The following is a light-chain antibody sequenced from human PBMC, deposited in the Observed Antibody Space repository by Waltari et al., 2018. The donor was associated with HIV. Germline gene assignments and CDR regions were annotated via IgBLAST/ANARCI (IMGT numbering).Light chain of an antibody. CDR1: VSNIGSNY. CDR3: AVWDDKGGAWL. V-gene: IGLV1-47*01. J-gene: IGLJ3*02. Sequence: HSILTQPPSVPGPPGERITISCSGGVSNIGSNYVYWYQQSSDVAPQLSIYRNNQRAPEVSDRFSGSKSGTSASLIISGLRSEDECDYDCAVWDDKGGAWLFGGGTKVTVL. CDR2: RNN.